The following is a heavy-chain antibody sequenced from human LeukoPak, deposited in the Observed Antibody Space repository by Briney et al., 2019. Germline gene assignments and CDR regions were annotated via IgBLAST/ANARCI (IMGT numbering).Heavy chain of an antibody. Sequence: SETLSLTCDVSGYSITTDYYWGWIRQPPGKSLEWVGSMYHSGTTYYNPSLKSRVTISVDTSKNQFSLKLSSVTAADTAVYYCARGIQLWLARVVEYFDYWGQGTLVTVSS. V-gene: IGHV4-38-2*01. CDR2: MYHSGTT. J-gene: IGHJ4*02. CDR1: GYSITTDYY. CDR3: ARGIQLWLARVVEYFDY. D-gene: IGHD5-18*01.